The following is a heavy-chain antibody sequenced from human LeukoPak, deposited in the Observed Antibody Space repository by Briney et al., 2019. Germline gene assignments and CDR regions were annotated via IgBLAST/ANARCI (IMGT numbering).Heavy chain of an antibody. CDR3: ARVSCSSTSCTRRDALDV. D-gene: IGHD2-2*01. CDR2: IYYSGST. J-gene: IGHJ3*01. CDR1: GGSISYYY. V-gene: IGHV4-59*01. Sequence: TSETLSLTCTVSGGSISYYYWSWIRQPPGKGLEWIGYIYYSGSTNYNPSLKSRVTISVDTSKNQFSLNLTSVTTADTAVYYCARVSCSSTSCTRRDALDVWGQGTMVTVSS.